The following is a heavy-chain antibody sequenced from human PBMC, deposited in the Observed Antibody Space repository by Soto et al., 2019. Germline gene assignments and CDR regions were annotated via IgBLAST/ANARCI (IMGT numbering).Heavy chain of an antibody. CDR2: IRSEVRGGTT. J-gene: IGHJ6*03. V-gene: IGHV3-49*03. CDR1: GFTFGDYA. Sequence: EVQLVESGGGLVQPGRSLRLSCTASGFTFGDYAVNWFRRAPGKGLEWIGFIRSEVRGGTTDYAASVKGRFTISRDDSKSIAHLQLDSLQTEDTAVYYCSRETESYFFYMDVWGKGTAVTVAS. CDR3: SRETESYFFYMDV.